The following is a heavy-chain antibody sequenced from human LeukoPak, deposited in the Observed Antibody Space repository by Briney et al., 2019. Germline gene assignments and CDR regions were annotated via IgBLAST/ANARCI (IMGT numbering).Heavy chain of an antibody. CDR3: AKVFSAYSSGWYEYYDY. CDR2: ISGSGGST. V-gene: IGHV3-23*01. J-gene: IGHJ4*02. D-gene: IGHD6-19*01. Sequence: PGGSLRLSCAASGFTFSSYAMSWVRQPPGKGLEWVSAISGSGGSTYYADSVKGRFTISRDNSKNTLYLQMNSLRAEDTAVYYCAKVFSAYSSGWYEYYDYWGQGTLVTVSS. CDR1: GFTFSSYA.